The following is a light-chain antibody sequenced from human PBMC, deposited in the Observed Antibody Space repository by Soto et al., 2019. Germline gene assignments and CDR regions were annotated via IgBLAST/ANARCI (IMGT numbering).Light chain of an antibody. CDR1: QNVGTF. CDR2: DAS. V-gene: IGKV3-11*01. CDR3: LQRNNWPPWT. J-gene: IGKJ1*01. Sequence: EVVLTQSPATLYLSPGERATLSCRANQNVGTFLAWYQVKPGQDPRLLIYDASNRAAGIPARFSGSGSGTDFTLTISGLEPEDFALYYCLQRNNWPPWTFGQGTKVEIK.